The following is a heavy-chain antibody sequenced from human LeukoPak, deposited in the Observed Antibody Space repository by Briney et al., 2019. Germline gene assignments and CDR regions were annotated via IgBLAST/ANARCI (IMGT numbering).Heavy chain of an antibody. Sequence: PGGSLRLSCAASGFTFSSYGMHWVRQAPGKGLEWVAVIWYDGSNKYYADSVKGRFTISRDNSKNTLYLQMNSLRAEDTAVYYCAKGYYDILTGYYFDYWGQGTLVTVSS. D-gene: IGHD3-9*01. CDR2: IWYDGSNK. J-gene: IGHJ4*02. CDR3: AKGYYDILTGYYFDY. V-gene: IGHV3-33*06. CDR1: GFTFSSYG.